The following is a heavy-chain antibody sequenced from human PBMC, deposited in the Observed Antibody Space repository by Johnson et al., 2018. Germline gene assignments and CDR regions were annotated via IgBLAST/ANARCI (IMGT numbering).Heavy chain of an antibody. V-gene: IGHV3-13*01. D-gene: IGHD6-19*01. Sequence: EVQLVESGGGLVQPGGSLRLSCAASGFTFSSYDMHWVRQATGKGLEWVSGIGTPGDTYYQGSVKGRFTISRENAKNSLYLQMNSLRAGDTAVYYCGRRGSRGWHDAFDIWVQGTMVTVSS. CDR3: GRRGSRGWHDAFDI. CDR2: IGTPGDT. J-gene: IGHJ3*02. CDR1: GFTFSSYD.